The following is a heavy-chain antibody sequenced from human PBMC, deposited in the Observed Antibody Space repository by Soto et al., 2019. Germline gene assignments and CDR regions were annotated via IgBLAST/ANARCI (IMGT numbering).Heavy chain of an antibody. Sequence: SETLSLTCVVSGGSLSDYFWSWIRQPPGMALEWIGYINHLGSINYNPSLKSRVTISVDTSKNQFSLKLSSVTAADTAVYYCASHSSSQTPFDYWGQGTLVTVSS. J-gene: IGHJ4*02. CDR2: INHLGSI. CDR3: ASHSSSQTPFDY. CDR1: GGSLSDYF. V-gene: IGHV4-34*01. D-gene: IGHD6-13*01.